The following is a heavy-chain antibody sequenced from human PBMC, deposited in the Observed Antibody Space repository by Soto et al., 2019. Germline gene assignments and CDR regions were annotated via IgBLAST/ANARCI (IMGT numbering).Heavy chain of an antibody. CDR3: ASSLPYYYYGMDV. V-gene: IGHV3-9*01. J-gene: IGHJ6*02. CDR2: ISWNSGSI. D-gene: IGHD2-15*01. Sequence: GGSLGISCAASGFTFDDYVMHWVRQDPGKGLEWVSGISWNSGSIGYADSVKGRFTISRDNAKNSLYLQMNSLRAEDTALYYCASSLPYYYYGMDVWGQGTTVTGSS. CDR1: GFTFDDYV.